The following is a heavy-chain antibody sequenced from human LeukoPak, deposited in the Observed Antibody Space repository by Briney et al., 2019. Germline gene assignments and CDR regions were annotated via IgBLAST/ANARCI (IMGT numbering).Heavy chain of an antibody. Sequence: TSETLSLTCAVYGGSFSGYYWSWIRQPPGKGLGWIGEINHSGSTNYNPSLKSRVTISVDTSKNQFSLKLSSVTAADTAVYYCASYGSGSYYKPNDYWGQGTLVTVSS. D-gene: IGHD3-10*01. CDR3: ASYGSGSYYKPNDY. J-gene: IGHJ4*02. V-gene: IGHV4-34*01. CDR2: INHSGST. CDR1: GGSFSGYY.